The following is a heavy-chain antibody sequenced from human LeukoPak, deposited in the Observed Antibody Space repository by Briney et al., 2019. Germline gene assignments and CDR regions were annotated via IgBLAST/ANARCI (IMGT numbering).Heavy chain of an antibody. CDR2: IYYSGNT. V-gene: IGHV4-39*01. CDR1: GGSITSNNYF. D-gene: IGHD3-16*01. CDR3: VRLFLRNYEVDP. J-gene: IGHJ5*02. Sequence: SETLSLTCSVSGGSITSNNYFWGWIRQPPGKGLGWIGNIYYSGNTYYAPSLKSRIAISVDASKNQFFLKLSSVTAADTAVYFCVRLFLRNYEVDPWGQGILVTVSS.